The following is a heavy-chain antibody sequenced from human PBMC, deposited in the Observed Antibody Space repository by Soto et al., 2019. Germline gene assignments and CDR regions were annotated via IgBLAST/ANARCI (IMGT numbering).Heavy chain of an antibody. D-gene: IGHD6-13*01. J-gene: IGHJ3*02. CDR1: GYTFTSYY. Sequence: GASVKVSCKASGYTFTSYYMHWVRQAPGQGLDWMGIINPSGGSTSYAQKFQGRVTMTRDTSTSTVYMELSSLRSEDTAVYYCARPRGPGIAAFDIWGQGTMVTVSS. CDR2: INPSGGST. CDR3: ARPRGPGIAAFDI. V-gene: IGHV1-46*03.